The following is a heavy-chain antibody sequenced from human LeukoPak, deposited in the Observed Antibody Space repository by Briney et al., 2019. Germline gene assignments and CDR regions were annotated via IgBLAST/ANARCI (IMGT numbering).Heavy chain of an antibody. J-gene: IGHJ4*02. Sequence: GRSLRLSCAASGFTFDDYAMHWVRQGPGKGLEWISGITWNTDTIGYADSVMGRFTISRDNAKNSLYLQMNSLRDEDTALYYCAKDISVGATPYYFDSWGQGTLVTVSS. CDR3: AKDISVGATPYYFDS. CDR2: ITWNTDTI. V-gene: IGHV3-9*01. D-gene: IGHD1-26*01. CDR1: GFTFDDYA.